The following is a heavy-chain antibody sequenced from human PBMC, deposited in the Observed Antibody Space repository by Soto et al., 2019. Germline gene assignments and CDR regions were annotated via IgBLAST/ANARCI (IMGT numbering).Heavy chain of an antibody. CDR1: GGTFSSYA. D-gene: IGHD3-9*01. V-gene: IGHV1-69*13. CDR3: ARFPRERYFDWPREG. Sequence: GASVKVSCKASGGTFSSYAISWVRQAPGQGLEWMGGIIPIFGTANYAQKFQGRVTITADESTSTAYMELSSLRSEDTAVYYCARFPRERYFDWPREGWGQGTLVTVS. J-gene: IGHJ4*02. CDR2: IIPIFGTA.